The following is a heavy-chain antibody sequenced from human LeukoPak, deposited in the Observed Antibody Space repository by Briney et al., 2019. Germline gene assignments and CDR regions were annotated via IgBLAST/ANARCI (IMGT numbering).Heavy chain of an antibody. CDR2: IYTSGST. CDR1: GGSISSYY. D-gene: IGHD3-10*01. J-gene: IGHJ4*02. CDR3: ARYGSGSFYFDY. Sequence: SETLSLTCTVSGGSISSYYRSWIRQPAGKGLEWIGRIYTSGSTNYNPSLKSRVTMSVDTSKNQFSLKLSSVTAADTAVYYWARYGSGSFYFDYWGQGTLVTVSS. V-gene: IGHV4-4*07.